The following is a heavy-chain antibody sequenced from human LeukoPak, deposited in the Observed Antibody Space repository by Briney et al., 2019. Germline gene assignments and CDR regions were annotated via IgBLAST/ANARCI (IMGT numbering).Heavy chain of an antibody. V-gene: IGHV4-59*01. CDR3: AREGRYRYGYNEYHSYMDI. CDR2: IYYSGST. J-gene: IGHJ6*03. D-gene: IGHD5-24*01. Sequence: PSETLSLTCTVSGGSISSCYWSWIRQPPGKGLEWIGYIYYSGSTNYNPSLKSRVTISVDTSKNQFSLKLSSVTAAETAVYYCAREGRYRYGYNEYHSYMDIWGKGTTVTVSS. CDR1: GGSISSCY.